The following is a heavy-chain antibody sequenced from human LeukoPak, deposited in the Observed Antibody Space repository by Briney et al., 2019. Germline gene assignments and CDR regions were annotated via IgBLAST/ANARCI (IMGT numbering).Heavy chain of an antibody. V-gene: IGHV1-46*01. D-gene: IGHD3-16*02. Sequence: WASVKVSCKASGGTFSSYAISWVRQAPGQGLEWMGIINPSGGSTSYAQKFQGRVTMTRDTSTTTVYIELSSLRSEDTAVYYCARDIPYEVTFGGVTVMGSFVLDYWGQGTLVTVSS. CDR3: ARDIPYEVTFGGVTVMGSFVLDY. J-gene: IGHJ4*02. CDR1: GGTFSSYA. CDR2: INPSGGST.